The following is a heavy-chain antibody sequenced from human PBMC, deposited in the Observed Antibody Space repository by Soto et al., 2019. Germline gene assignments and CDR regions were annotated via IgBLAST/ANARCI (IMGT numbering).Heavy chain of an antibody. D-gene: IGHD3-3*01. CDR3: AKARFSAYYFDY. V-gene: IGHV3-23*01. J-gene: IGHJ4*02. Sequence: EVQLLESGGGLVQPGGSLRLSCAASGFTFSSYAMSWVRQAPGKGLEWVSAISGSGGSTYYADSVKVRFTISRDNSKNTLYLQMNSLRAEDTAVYYCAKARFSAYYFDYWGQGTLVTVSS. CDR1: GFTFSSYA. CDR2: ISGSGGST.